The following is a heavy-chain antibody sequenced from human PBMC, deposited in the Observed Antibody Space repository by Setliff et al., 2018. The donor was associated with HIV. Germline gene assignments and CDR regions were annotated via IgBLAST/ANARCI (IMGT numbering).Heavy chain of an antibody. D-gene: IGHD6-13*01. CDR3: VRVAGFSSSWFGY. CDR2: ISANGGST. V-gene: IGHV3-23*01. CDR1: GFTFSGSA. J-gene: IGHJ5*01. Sequence: PGESLKISCAASGFTFSGSAMNWVRQAPGKGLEWVSVISANGGSTYSADSVKGRFTISRDNTKNTVYLQMNSLRVEDAAMYYCVRVAGFSSSWFGYWGQGTLVTVSS.